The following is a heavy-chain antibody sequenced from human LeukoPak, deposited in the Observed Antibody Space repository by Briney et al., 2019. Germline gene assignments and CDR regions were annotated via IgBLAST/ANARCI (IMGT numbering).Heavy chain of an antibody. J-gene: IGHJ4*02. Sequence: SETLSLTCADYGGSFSGYYWSWIRQPPGKGLEWIGEINHSGSTNYNPSLKSRVTISVDTSKNQFSLKLSSVTAADTAVYYCARVDTAMVRNFDYWGQGTLVTVSS. CDR3: ARVDTAMVRNFDY. CDR1: GGSFSGYY. D-gene: IGHD5-18*01. V-gene: IGHV4-34*01. CDR2: INHSGST.